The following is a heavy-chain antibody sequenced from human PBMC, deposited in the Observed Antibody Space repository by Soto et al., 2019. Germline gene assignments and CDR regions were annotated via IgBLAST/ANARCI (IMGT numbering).Heavy chain of an antibody. CDR3: ARQPGYYDILTGYSTYYFDY. D-gene: IGHD3-9*01. J-gene: IGHJ4*02. V-gene: IGHV4-39*01. CDR2: IYYSGST. Sequence: PSETLSLTCTVSGDSITSNSYFWAWISQPPGKGLEWIGSIYYSGSTNYNPSLKSRVTISVDTSKNQFSLKLSSVTAADTAVYYCARQPGYYDILTGYSTYYFDYWGQGTPVTVSS. CDR1: GDSITSNSYF.